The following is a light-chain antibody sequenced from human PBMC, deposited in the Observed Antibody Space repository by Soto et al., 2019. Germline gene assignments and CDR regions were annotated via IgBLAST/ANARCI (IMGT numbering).Light chain of an antibody. CDR1: QSVSSN. CDR2: GAS. J-gene: IGKJ1*01. V-gene: IGKV3D-15*01. CDR3: QQYYSYWT. Sequence: IVMTQSPATLSVSQGERATLSCRASQSVSSNLAWYQQKPGQAPSLLIYGASSRATGIPDRFSGSGSGTEFALTIGSLQPDDFATDYCQQYYSYWTFGQGTKVDIK.